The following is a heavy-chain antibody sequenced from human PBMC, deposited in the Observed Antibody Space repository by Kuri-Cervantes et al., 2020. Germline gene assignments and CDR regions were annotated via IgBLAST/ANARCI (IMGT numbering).Heavy chain of an antibody. CDR2: IYYSGST. D-gene: IGHD3-22*01. J-gene: IGHJ3*02. V-gene: IGHV4-39*01. CDR3: ASDYYDSSGYCAFDI. CDR1: GGSISSSSYY. Sequence: SETLSLTCTVSGGSISSSSYYWGWIRQPPGKGLEWIGSIYYSGSTDYNPSLKSRVTISVDTSKNQFSLKLSSVTAADTAVYYCASDYYDSSGYCAFDIWGQGTMVTVSS.